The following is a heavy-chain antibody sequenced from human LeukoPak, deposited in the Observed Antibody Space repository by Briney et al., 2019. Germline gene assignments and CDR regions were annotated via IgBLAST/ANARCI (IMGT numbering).Heavy chain of an antibody. D-gene: IGHD6-13*01. J-gene: IGHJ4*02. CDR2: ISYDGSNK. Sequence: QSGVSLRLSCAASGFTFSSYAMHWVRQAPGKGLEWVAVISYDGSNKYYADSVKGRFTISRDNSKNTLYLQMNSLRAEDTAVYYCAKDSYSKGDFWGQGVLVTVSS. V-gene: IGHV3-30-3*01. CDR3: AKDSYSKGDF. CDR1: GFTFSSYA.